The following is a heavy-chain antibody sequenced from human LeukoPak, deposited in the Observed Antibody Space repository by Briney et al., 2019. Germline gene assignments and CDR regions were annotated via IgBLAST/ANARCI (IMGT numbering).Heavy chain of an antibody. Sequence: SETLSLTCTVSGGSISSSDYYWGWIRQPPGKGLEWIGSIYYSGSTYYNPSLKSRVAIFVDTSKNQFSLRLSSVTAADTAVYYCARQERLVGWYGVGWFDPWGQGTLVTVSS. V-gene: IGHV4-39*01. D-gene: IGHD6-19*01. CDR3: ARQERLVGWYGVGWFDP. J-gene: IGHJ5*02. CDR1: GGSISSSDYY. CDR2: IYYSGST.